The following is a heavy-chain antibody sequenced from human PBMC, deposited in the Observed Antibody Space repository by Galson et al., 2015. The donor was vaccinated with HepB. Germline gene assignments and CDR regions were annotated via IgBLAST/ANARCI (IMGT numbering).Heavy chain of an antibody. J-gene: IGHJ4*02. D-gene: IGHD3-22*01. Sequence: SVKVSCKASGGTFSSYSIAWVRQAPGQGLEWMGRIIPVRGITNYAQKFQGRVTLTADTSTTTAYMELSSLGSDDTAVYFCARDYYDSNGYYAGHLDFWGQGTLVTVSS. CDR3: ARDYYDSNGYYAGHLDF. CDR1: GGTFSSYS. V-gene: IGHV1-69*04. CDR2: IIPVRGIT.